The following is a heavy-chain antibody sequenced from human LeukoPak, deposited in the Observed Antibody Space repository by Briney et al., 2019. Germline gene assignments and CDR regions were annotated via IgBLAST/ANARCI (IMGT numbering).Heavy chain of an antibody. CDR1: GFPFSAYL. CDR3: AKAEVPIYDSWSGYPNWFDP. CDR2: IKDDGSEK. J-gene: IGHJ5*02. D-gene: IGHD3-3*01. Sequence: GGSLRLSCAASGFPFSAYLMSWVRQAPEKGLEWVANIKDDGSEKYYVDSVKGRFTVSRDNAKNSLYLQMNSLRAEDTAVYYCAKAEVPIYDSWSGYPNWFDPWGQGTLVTVSS. V-gene: IGHV3-7*01.